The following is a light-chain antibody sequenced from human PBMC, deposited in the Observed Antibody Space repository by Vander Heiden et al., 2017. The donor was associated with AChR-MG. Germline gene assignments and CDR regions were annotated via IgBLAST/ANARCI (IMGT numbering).Light chain of an antibody. CDR3: QQEDTTPRT. Sequence: DIVMIQSPDSLAVSLGERATINCKSSQSVLHSSTNDNYLAWYQQKPGRPPKLLIYWASTRGSGVPDRFSGSGSGTDFTLTISSLQAEDVAVYYCQQEDTTPRTFGQGTKLEIK. CDR1: QSVLHSSTNDNY. J-gene: IGKJ2*01. V-gene: IGKV4-1*01. CDR2: WAS.